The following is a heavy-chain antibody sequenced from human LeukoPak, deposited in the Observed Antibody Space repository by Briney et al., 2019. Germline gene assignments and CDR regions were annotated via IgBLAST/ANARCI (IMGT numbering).Heavy chain of an antibody. CDR1: GGSISDYY. V-gene: IGHV4-59*08. D-gene: IGHD3-22*01. Sequence: ASETLSLTCTVSGGSISDYYWSWIRQPPGKGLEWIGFIYYSGSTNYNPSLKSRVTISVDTSKNQFSLKLSSVTAADTAVYYCARHDSSGEFDYWGQGTLVTVSS. J-gene: IGHJ4*02. CDR3: ARHDSSGEFDY. CDR2: IYYSGST.